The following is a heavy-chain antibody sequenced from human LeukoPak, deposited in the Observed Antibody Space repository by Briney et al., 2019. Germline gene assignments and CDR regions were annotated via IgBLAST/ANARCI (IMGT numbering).Heavy chain of an antibody. V-gene: IGHV3-49*03. CDR3: TRDRGAYNLYAY. Sequence: HPGGSLRLSCTASGFTFGDYAMSWIRQAPGKGLEWVGFIRSKAYGETADYAASVKGRFTISRDDSKAIAYLQMNSLKTEDTAVYHCTRDRGAYNLYAYWGQGTLVTVSS. CDR2: IRSKAYGETA. J-gene: IGHJ4*02. D-gene: IGHD2/OR15-2a*01. CDR1: GFTFGDYA.